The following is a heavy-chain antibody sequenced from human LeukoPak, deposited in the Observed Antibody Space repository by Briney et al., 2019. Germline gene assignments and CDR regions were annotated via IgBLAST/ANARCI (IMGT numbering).Heavy chain of an antibody. D-gene: IGHD3-22*01. CDR3: AKGAPKSPYYYDTSVYSPPKY. V-gene: IGHV3-43*01. CDR1: GFTFDDYT. J-gene: IGHJ4*02. Sequence: GGSLRLSCAASGFTFDDYTMHWVRQAPGKGLEWVSLISWDGGSTYYADSVKGRFTISRDNSKNSLYLQMNSLTIEDTALYYCAKGAPKSPYYYDTSVYSPPKYWGQGTLVTVSS. CDR2: ISWDGGST.